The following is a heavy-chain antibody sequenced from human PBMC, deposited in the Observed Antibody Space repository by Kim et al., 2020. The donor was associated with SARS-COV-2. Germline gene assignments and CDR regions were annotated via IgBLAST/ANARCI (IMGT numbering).Heavy chain of an antibody. V-gene: IGHV3-7*01. J-gene: IGHJ6*04. CDR2: IKHDGSEK. Sequence: GGSLRLSCAASGFTFSNYGMSWVRQAPGKGLEWVANIKHDGSEKNYVDSVKGRFTVSRDNAENSLYLQMNSLRAEDTAVYYCSRDLVVWCKGSAATVSS. CDR3: SRDLVV. CDR1: GFTFSNYG.